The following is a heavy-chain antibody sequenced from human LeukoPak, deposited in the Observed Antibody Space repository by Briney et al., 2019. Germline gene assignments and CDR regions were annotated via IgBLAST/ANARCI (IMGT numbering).Heavy chain of an antibody. Sequence: PGGSLRLSCVASGFTFSRYWMHWVRHAPRKGLVWVSRMNTDGSRTDYADSVKGRFTISRDNAKNTLYLQMNSLGAEDTAVYSCASDFGGSDDYWGQGTLVTVSS. CDR3: ASDFGGSDDY. V-gene: IGHV3-74*01. D-gene: IGHD2-15*01. CDR2: MNTDGSRT. J-gene: IGHJ4*02. CDR1: GFTFSRYW.